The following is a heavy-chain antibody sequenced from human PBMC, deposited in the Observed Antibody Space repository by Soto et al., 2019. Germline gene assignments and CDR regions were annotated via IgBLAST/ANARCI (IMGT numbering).Heavy chain of an antibody. D-gene: IGHD2-15*01. CDR2: IYSGGST. CDR3: AREGHCSGGSCYSGGVYYYYYYMDV. Sequence: GGSLRLSCAASGFTVSSNYMSWVRQAPGKGLEWVSVIYSGGSTYYADSVKGRFTISRDNSKNTLYLQMNSLRAEDTAVYYCAREGHCSGGSCYSGGVYYYYYYMDVWGKGTTVTVSS. CDR1: GFTVSSNY. J-gene: IGHJ6*03. V-gene: IGHV3-66*01.